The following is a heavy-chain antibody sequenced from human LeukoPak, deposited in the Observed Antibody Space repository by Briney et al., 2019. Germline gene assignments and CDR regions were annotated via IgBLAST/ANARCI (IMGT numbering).Heavy chain of an antibody. CDR1: GGSISSGGYS. J-gene: IGHJ4*02. Sequence: PSETLSLTCAVSGGSISSGGYSWSWIRQPPGKGLEWIGYIYHSGSTYYNPSLKSRVTISVDRSKNQFSLKLSSVTAADTAVYYCARDYYGSGSYYNYFDYWGQGTLVTVSS. D-gene: IGHD3-10*01. V-gene: IGHV4-30-2*01. CDR2: IYHSGST. CDR3: ARDYYGSGSYYNYFDY.